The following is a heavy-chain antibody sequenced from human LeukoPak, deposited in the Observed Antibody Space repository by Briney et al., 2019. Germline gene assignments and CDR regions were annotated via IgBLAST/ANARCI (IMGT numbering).Heavy chain of an antibody. Sequence: GASVKVSCKASGYTFTGYYMHWVRQAPGQGLEWMGLINPNSGGTNNAQKFQGRVIMTRDTSTSTAYMELSRLRSDDTAVYFCARDLYGDYSYWGRNWFDPWGEGTLVTVSS. D-gene: IGHD4-17*01. V-gene: IGHV1-2*02. J-gene: IGHJ5*02. CDR3: ARDLYGDYSYWGRNWFDP. CDR1: GYTFTGYY. CDR2: INPNSGGT.